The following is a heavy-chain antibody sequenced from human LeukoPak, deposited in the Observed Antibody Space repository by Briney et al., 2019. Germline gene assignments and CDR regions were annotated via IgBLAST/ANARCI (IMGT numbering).Heavy chain of an antibody. V-gene: IGHV3-23*01. J-gene: IGHJ3*02. CDR1: GFIFSSYA. CDR2: ISGSGGTI. Sequence: GGSLRLSCAASGFIFSSYAMSWVRQAPGKGLEWVSVISGSGGTIYYADSVKGRFTISRDNSKNTLYLQMNSLRAEDTAIYYCAKKVTGGAFDIWGQGTMVTVSS. CDR3: AKKVTGGAFDI. D-gene: IGHD4-23*01.